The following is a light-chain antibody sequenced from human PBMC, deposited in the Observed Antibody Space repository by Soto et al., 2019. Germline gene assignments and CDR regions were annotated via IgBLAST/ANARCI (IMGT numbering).Light chain of an antibody. J-gene: IGKJ1*01. CDR1: QSVTSDY. Sequence: DIVLTQSPGTLSLSPGESAALSCRASQSVTSDYLVWYRQKPGQAPRLLIYAVSSRAAGIPDRFSGSGSGTDFTLTITRLEPEESAVYYCQQHSSSPWTFGQGTSVE. CDR2: AVS. CDR3: QQHSSSPWT. V-gene: IGKV3-20*01.